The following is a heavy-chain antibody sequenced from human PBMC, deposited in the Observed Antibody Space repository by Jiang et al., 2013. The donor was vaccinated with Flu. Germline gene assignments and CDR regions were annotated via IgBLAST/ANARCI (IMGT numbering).Heavy chain of an antibody. CDR2: INHSGAT. J-gene: IGHJ4*02. V-gene: IGHV4-34*01. CDR3: ARGPKTFEFWTGNLHSPFDD. D-gene: IGHD3/OR15-3a*01. CDR1: DGSFKNNY. Sequence: LLKPSETLSLTCSVNDGSFKNNYWSWVRQSPGKGLEWIGEINHSGATSYNPSFNSRVTLSVDTSRSHFSLRMTSATAADSAVYYCARGPKTFEFWTGNLHSPFDDWGQGTLVTVSS.